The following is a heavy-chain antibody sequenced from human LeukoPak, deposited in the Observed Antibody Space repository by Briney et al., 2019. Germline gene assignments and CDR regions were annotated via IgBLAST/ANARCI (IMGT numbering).Heavy chain of an antibody. D-gene: IGHD1-1*01. Sequence: GASVKVSCKASGGTFSSYAISWVRQAPGQGLEWMGIINPSGGSTSYAQKFQGRVTMTRDTSTSTVYMELSSLRSEDTAVYYCAREGSTTFDYWGQGTLVTVSS. CDR1: GGTFSSYA. J-gene: IGHJ4*02. CDR3: AREGSTTFDY. V-gene: IGHV1-46*01. CDR2: INPSGGST.